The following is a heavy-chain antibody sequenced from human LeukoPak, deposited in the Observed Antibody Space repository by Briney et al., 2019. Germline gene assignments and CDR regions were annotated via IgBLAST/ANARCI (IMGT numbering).Heavy chain of an antibody. CDR3: ARGGTGDLRSFDY. D-gene: IGHD1-1*01. CDR2: IHPDDSDT. J-gene: IGHJ4*02. CDR1: GYTFTNYW. Sequence: GESLKISCKGSGYTFTNYWIGWVRQLPGKGLEWIGVIHPDDSDTRYSPSFRGQVTFSVDKSIRTAYLQWSSLQASDTAIYSCARGGTGDLRSFDYWGQGTLVTVSS. V-gene: IGHV5-51*01.